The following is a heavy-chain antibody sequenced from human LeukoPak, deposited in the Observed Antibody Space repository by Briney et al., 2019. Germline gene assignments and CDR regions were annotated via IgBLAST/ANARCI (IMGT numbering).Heavy chain of an antibody. Sequence: PSETLSLTCTVSGASINSYYWSWIRQPAGKGLEWIGYIYYSGSTNYNPSLKSRVTISVDTSKNQFSLKLSSVTAADTAVYYCARLRRTERNLLDYWGQGTLVTVSS. J-gene: IGHJ4*02. V-gene: IGHV4-59*08. CDR1: GASINSYY. CDR3: ARLRRTERNLLDY. D-gene: IGHD1-14*01. CDR2: IYYSGST.